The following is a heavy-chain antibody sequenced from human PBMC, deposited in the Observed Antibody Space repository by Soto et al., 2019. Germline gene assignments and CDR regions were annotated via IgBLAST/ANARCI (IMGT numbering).Heavy chain of an antibody. CDR2: ISAYNGNT. V-gene: IGHV1-18*01. J-gene: IGHJ6*03. CDR1: GYTFTSYG. Sequence: ASVKVSCKASGYTFTSYGISWVRQAPGQGLEWMGWISAYNGNTNYAQKLQGRVTMTTDTSTSTAYMELRSLRSDDTAVYYCARDPGLQLERRYYYYMDVWGKGTTVTVSS. CDR3: ARDPGLQLERRYYYYMDV. D-gene: IGHD1-1*01.